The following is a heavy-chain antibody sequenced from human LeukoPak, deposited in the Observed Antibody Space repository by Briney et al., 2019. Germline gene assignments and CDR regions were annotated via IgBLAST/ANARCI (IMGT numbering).Heavy chain of an antibody. Sequence: PSETLSLTCTVSGGSISSYYWSWIRQPPGKGLEWIGYIYYSGSTNYNPSLKSRVTISVDTSKNQFSLKLSSVTAADTAVYYCARESRYYGFWSGYYIYNWFDPWGQGTLVTVSS. D-gene: IGHD3-3*01. CDR1: GGSISSYY. J-gene: IGHJ5*02. CDR3: ARESRYYGFWSGYYIYNWFDP. CDR2: IYYSGST. V-gene: IGHV4-59*01.